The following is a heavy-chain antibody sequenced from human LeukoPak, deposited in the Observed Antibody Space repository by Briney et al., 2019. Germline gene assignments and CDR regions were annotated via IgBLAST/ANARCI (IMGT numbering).Heavy chain of an antibody. Sequence: SETLSLTGTVSGGSNSSGGYYWSWIRQPPGKGLEWIGYIYHSGSTYYNPSLKSRVTISVDRSKNQFSLKLSSVTAADTAVYYCARGLRPFDYWGQGTLVTVSS. D-gene: IGHD3-16*01. CDR1: GGSNSSGGYY. CDR2: IYHSGST. CDR3: ARGLRPFDY. V-gene: IGHV4-30-2*01. J-gene: IGHJ4*02.